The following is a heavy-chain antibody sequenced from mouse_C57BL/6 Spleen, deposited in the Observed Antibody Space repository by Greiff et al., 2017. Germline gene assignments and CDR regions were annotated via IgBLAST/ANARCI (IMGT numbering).Heavy chain of an antibody. D-gene: IGHD2-4*01. CDR2: ISSGGDYI. CDR3: TTYYDYGFDY. CDR1: GFTFSSYA. Sequence: EVKVVESGEGLVKPGGSLKLSCAASGFTFSSYAMSWVRQTPEKRLEWVAYISSGGDYIYYADTVKGRFTISRDNARNTLYLQMSSLKSEDTAMYYCTTYYDYGFDYWGQGTTLTVSS. V-gene: IGHV5-9-1*02. J-gene: IGHJ2*01.